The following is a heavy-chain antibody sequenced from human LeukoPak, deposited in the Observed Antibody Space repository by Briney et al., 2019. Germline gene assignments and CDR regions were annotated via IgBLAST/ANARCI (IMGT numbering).Heavy chain of an antibody. D-gene: IGHD1-7*01. Sequence: PGGSLRLSCAASGFTFSSYDIHWVRQAPGKGLEWVALISYDGRHKYYADSVQGRFTISRDNSKNTLYLQMNSLRVEDTAVYYCAKADDGNYPPHHWGQGTLVTVSS. J-gene: IGHJ5*02. CDR2: ISYDGRHK. V-gene: IGHV3-30*18. CDR1: GFTFSSYD. CDR3: AKADDGNYPPHH.